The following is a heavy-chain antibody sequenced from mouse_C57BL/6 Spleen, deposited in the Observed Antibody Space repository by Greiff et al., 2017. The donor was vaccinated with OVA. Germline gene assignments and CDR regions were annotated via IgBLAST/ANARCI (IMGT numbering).Heavy chain of an antibody. CDR2: FNPNYGTT. V-gene: IGHV1-39*01. CDR3: ARGDGNYEDYAMDY. CDR1: GYSFTDYH. J-gene: IGHJ4*01. Sequence: VQLQQSGPELVKPGASVKISCKASGYSFTDYHMNWVTQSNGKSLEWIGVFNPNYGTTSYNQKFKGKATLTVDQSSSTAYMQLNSLTSEYSAVYYCARGDGNYEDYAMDYWGQGTSVTVSS. D-gene: IGHD2-1*01.